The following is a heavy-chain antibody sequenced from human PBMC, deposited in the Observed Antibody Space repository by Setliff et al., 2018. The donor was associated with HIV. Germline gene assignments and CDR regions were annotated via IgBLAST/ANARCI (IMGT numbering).Heavy chain of an antibody. V-gene: IGHV4-59*01. Sequence: SETLSLTCTVSGASISSYSWSWIRQSPGKRLEWIGYIHSYGSTDYNPSLESRVTISVDTSKNQLSLKLRSVAAADTAVYYCARAPRVVVPAARRDKNAFDIWGQGTMVTVSS. CDR2: IHSYGST. J-gene: IGHJ3*02. CDR1: GASISSYS. CDR3: ARAPRVVVPAARRDKNAFDI. D-gene: IGHD2-2*01.